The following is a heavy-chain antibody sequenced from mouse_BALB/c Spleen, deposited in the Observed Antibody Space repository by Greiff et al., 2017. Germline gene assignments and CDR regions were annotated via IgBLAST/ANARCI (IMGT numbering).Heavy chain of an antibody. Sequence: EVKLVESGPGLVKPSQSLSLTCTVTGYSITSDYAWNWIRQFPGNKLEWMGYISYSGSTSYNPSLKSRISITRDTSKNQFFLQLNSVTTEDTATYYCARWAFYDGYLYAMDYWGQGTSVTVSS. CDR1: GYSITSDYA. D-gene: IGHD2-3*01. V-gene: IGHV3-2*02. CDR3: ARWAFYDGYLYAMDY. J-gene: IGHJ4*01. CDR2: ISYSGST.